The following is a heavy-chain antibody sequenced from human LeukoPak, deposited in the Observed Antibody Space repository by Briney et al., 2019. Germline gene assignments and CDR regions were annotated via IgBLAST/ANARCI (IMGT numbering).Heavy chain of an antibody. CDR1: GGSISSYY. CDR2: IYTSGST. D-gene: IGHD3-3*01. Sequence: SETLSLTCTVSGGSISSYYWSWILQPPGKGLEWIGYIYTSGSTNYNPSLKSRVTISVDTYKNQFSLKLSSVTAADTAAYSCASYRYRYDFWSGPHYYYYMDVWGKGTTVTVSS. V-gene: IGHV4-4*09. J-gene: IGHJ6*03. CDR3: ASYRYRYDFWSGPHYYYYMDV.